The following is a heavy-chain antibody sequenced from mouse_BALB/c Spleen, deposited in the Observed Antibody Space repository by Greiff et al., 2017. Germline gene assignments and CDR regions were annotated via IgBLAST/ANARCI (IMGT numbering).Heavy chain of an antibody. J-gene: IGHJ2*01. CDR3: ARVPYGNFDY. CDR2: ISSGGST. Sequence: EVQVVESGGGLVKPGGSLKLSCAASGFTFSSYAMSWVRQTPEKRLEWVASISSGGSTYYPDSVKGRFTISRDNARNILYLQMSSLRSEDTAMYYCARVPYGNFDYWGQGTTLTVSS. CDR1: GFTFSSYA. D-gene: IGHD2-1*01. V-gene: IGHV5-6-5*01.